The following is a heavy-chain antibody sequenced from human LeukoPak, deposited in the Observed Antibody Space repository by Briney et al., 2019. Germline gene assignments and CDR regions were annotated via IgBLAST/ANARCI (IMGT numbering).Heavy chain of an antibody. CDR2: ISSSSSYI. J-gene: IGHJ4*02. CDR1: GFTFSSYS. CDR3: ARDDYYYDSIGYYYV. Sequence: GGSLRLSCAASGFTFSSYSMNWVRQAPGKGLEWVSSISSSSSYIYYADSVKGRFTISRDNAKNSLYLQMNSLRAEDTAVYYCARDDYYYDSIGYYYVWGQGTLVTVSS. V-gene: IGHV3-21*01. D-gene: IGHD3-22*01.